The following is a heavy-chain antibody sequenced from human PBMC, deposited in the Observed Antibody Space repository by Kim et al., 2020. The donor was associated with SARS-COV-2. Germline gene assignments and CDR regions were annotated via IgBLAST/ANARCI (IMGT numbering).Heavy chain of an antibody. CDR1: GFSISSDR. CDR3: TREMNS. J-gene: IGHJ4*02. CDR2: ISSSGRVT. V-gene: IGHV3-48*02. Sequence: GGSLILSCAASGFSISSDRMNWVRQAPGKGLEWISHISSSGRVTHYVDSVKGRFAISRDSAKNSLSLQMNSLRDEDTAIYYCTREMNSWGQGTLVTVSS.